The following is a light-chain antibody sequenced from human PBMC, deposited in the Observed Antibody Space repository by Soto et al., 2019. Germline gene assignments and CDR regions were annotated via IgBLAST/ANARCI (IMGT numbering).Light chain of an antibody. Sequence: EIVMTQSPATLSVSPGERATLSCRASQSVSGSFLAWYQQKPGQAPRLLIYGASSRATGIPDRFSGSGSGTDFTLTISRLEPEDFAVYYCQQYGSSPLTFGPGTKVD. CDR1: QSVSGSF. CDR2: GAS. J-gene: IGKJ3*01. V-gene: IGKV3-20*01. CDR3: QQYGSSPLT.